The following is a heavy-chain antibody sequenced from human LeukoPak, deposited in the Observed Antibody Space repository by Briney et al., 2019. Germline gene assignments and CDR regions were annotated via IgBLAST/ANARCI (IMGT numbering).Heavy chain of an antibody. Sequence: PGGSLRLSRAASGFTFDDYAMHWVRQAPGKGLEWVSGISWNSGSIGYAGSVKGRFTISRDNAKNSVHLQMNSLRAEDTALYYCAKDLDIAVAGTIGFDYWGQGTLVTVSS. D-gene: IGHD6-19*01. V-gene: IGHV3-9*01. J-gene: IGHJ4*02. CDR3: AKDLDIAVAGTIGFDY. CDR2: ISWNSGSI. CDR1: GFTFDDYA.